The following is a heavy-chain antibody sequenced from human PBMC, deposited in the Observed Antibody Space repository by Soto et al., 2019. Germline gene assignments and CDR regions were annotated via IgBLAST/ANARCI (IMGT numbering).Heavy chain of an antibody. V-gene: IGHV3-74*01. CDR2: IDTDGGGT. J-gene: IGHJ5*02. CDR1: GFTLGSHR. Sequence: DVQLVESGGGLVQPGGSLRVSCAASGFTLGSHRIHWVRQPPGKGLGWVSRIDTDGGGTSYADSVKGRFTISTDNAKNTVYLQMNGLRAEDTAVYYCATVFDLWGQGTLVTVSS. CDR3: ATVFDL.